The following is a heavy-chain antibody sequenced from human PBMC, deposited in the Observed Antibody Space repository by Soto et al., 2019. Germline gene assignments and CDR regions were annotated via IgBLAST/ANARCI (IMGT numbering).Heavy chain of an antibody. Sequence: SLRRSYIAAAFTFSVYPMSWLRHAPGPGRELLGFIRSKAYGGTTEYAASVKGRFTISRDDSKRIAYLQMNSLKTEDTAVYYCTRDQDILTGYYNPYYYFGMDVWGQGTTVTVSS. J-gene: IGHJ6*02. CDR2: IRSKAYGGTT. CDR1: AFTFSVYP. D-gene: IGHD3-9*01. CDR3: TRDQDILTGYYNPYYYFGMDV. V-gene: IGHV3-49*03.